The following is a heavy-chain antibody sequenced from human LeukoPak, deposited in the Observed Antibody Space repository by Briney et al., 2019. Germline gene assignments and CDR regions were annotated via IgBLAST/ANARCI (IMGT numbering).Heavy chain of an antibody. CDR1: GYTFTTYD. CDR3: VRGYFNWNYAGVGEYYYMVV. D-gene: IGHD1-7*01. Sequence: ASVKVSCKASGYTFTTYDMHWVRQASGQGLEWMGWVSPNSGKTAYAQKFQGRVTMTRDTSISTRYMELSSLRSEDTAVYYCVRGYFNWNYAGVGEYYYMVVWGKGTTVTVSS. J-gene: IGHJ6*03. CDR2: VSPNSGKT. V-gene: IGHV1-8*02.